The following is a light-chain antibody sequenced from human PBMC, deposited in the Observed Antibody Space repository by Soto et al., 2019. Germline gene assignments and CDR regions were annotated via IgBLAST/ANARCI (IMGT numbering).Light chain of an antibody. J-gene: IGLJ2*01. Sequence: QSALTQPASVSGSPGQSITISCTGTSSDVGGYTYVSWYQQHPGKAPKLMIYEVSNRPSGVSNRFSGSKSGNTASLTISGVQAEDEADYYCSSYTSSSTVVFGGGTKLPS. CDR1: SSDVGGYTY. CDR3: SSYTSSSTVV. CDR2: EVS. V-gene: IGLV2-14*01.